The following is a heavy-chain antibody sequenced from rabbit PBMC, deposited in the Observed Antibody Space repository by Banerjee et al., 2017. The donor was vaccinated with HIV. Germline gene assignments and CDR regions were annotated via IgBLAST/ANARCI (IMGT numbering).Heavy chain of an antibody. CDR2: IYNGDGST. CDR3: GRHASSSGWGGDL. D-gene: IGHD4-1*01. J-gene: IGHJ6*01. V-gene: IGHV1S47*01. CDR1: GFDISSSYW. Sequence: EESGGGLVQPEGSLALTCTASGFDISSSYWICWVRQAPGKGLEWIGCIYNGDGSTDYANWVNGRFTISLDNAQNTVFLQMTSLTAADTATYFCGRHASSSGWGGDLWGQGTLVTVS.